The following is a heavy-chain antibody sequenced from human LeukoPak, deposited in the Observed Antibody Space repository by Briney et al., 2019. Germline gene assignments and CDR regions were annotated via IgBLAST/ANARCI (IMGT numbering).Heavy chain of an antibody. D-gene: IGHD1-26*01. CDR2: ISAYNGNT. CDR3: AREGWELLRNDAFDI. V-gene: IGHV1-18*01. CDR1: GYTFTSYG. Sequence: ASVKVSCKASGYTFTSYGISWVRQAPGQGREWTGWISAYNGNTNYAQKLQGRVTMTTDTSTSTAYMELRSLRSDDTAVYYCAREGWELLRNDAFDIWGQGTMVTVSS. J-gene: IGHJ3*02.